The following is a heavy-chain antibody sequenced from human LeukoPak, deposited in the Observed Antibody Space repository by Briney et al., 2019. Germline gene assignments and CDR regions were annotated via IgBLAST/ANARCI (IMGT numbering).Heavy chain of an antibody. D-gene: IGHD3-10*02. Sequence: PSETLSLTCAVYGGSFSGYYWSWIRQPPGKGLEWIGEINHSGSTNYNPSLKSRVTISVDTSKNQFSLKLSSVTAADTAVYYCATCSGVWFDPWGQGTLVTVSS. CDR1: GGSFSGYY. V-gene: IGHV4-34*01. CDR3: ATCSGVWFDP. J-gene: IGHJ5*02. CDR2: INHSGST.